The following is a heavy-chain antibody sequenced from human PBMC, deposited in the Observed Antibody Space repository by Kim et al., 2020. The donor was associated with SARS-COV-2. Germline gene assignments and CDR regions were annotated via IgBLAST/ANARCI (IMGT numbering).Heavy chain of an antibody. D-gene: IGHD1-26*01. V-gene: IGHV4-59*08. Sequence: STNDNPPHGSRVNISVDTSKSQFSLKLSSVSAADTAVYYGARQGSHYEIDYWGQGTLVTVSS. CDR3: ARQGSHYEIDY. CDR2: ST. J-gene: IGHJ4*02.